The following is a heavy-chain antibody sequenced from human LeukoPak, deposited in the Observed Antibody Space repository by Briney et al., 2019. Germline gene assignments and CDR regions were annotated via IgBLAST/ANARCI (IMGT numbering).Heavy chain of an antibody. CDR3: AREGPILPVVVTYDAFDF. J-gene: IGHJ3*01. V-gene: IGHV3-30*04. D-gene: IGHD3-22*01. Sequence: GGSLRLSCVASAFTFHDYDMHWVRQAPGKGLEWVAVITYDGSNKYYADSVKGRFTISRDNSKNTLFLQMNSLRAEDTDVYYCAREGPILPVVVTYDAFDFWGQGTMVTVSS. CDR2: ITYDGSNK. CDR1: AFTFHDYD.